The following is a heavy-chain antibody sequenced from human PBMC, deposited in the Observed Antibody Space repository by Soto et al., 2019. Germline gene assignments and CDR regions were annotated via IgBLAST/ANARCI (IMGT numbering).Heavy chain of an antibody. CDR2: IYYSGST. CDR1: GGSISSSY. V-gene: IGHV4-59*01. Sequence: PSETLSLTCTVSGGSISSSYWSWIRQPPGKGLEWIGYIYYSGSTNYNPSLKSRVTISVDTSKNQFSLKLSSVTAADTAVYYCARPHGGSSGWDNWFDPWGQGTLVTVSS. J-gene: IGHJ5*02. D-gene: IGHD6-25*01. CDR3: ARPHGGSSGWDNWFDP.